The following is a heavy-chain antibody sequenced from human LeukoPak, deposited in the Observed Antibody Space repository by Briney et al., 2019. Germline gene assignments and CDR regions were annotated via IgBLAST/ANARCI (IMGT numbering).Heavy chain of an antibody. CDR1: GGSFSGYY. J-gene: IGHJ5*02. Sequence: PSETLSLTCAVYGGSFSGYYWSWIRQPPGKGLEWIGEINHSGSTNFNPSLKGRVTISVDTSKNQFSLKLSSVTAADTAVYYCARVRDILTGYYNWFDPWGQGTLVTVSS. CDR3: ARVRDILTGYYNWFDP. CDR2: INHSGST. D-gene: IGHD3-9*01. V-gene: IGHV4-34*01.